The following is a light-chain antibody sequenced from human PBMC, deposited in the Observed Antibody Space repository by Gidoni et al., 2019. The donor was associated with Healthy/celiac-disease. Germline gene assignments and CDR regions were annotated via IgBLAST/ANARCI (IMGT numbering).Light chain of an antibody. J-gene: IGLJ1*01. Sequence: QSVLTQPPPVSGAPGQGVTISCTGSSSNIGAGYDVHWYQQLPGTAPKLLIYGNSNRPSGVPDRFSGSKSGTSASLAITGLQAEDEADYYCQSYDSSLSCYVFGTGTKVTVL. CDR3: QSYDSSLSCYV. CDR1: SSNIGAGYD. V-gene: IGLV1-40*01. CDR2: GNS.